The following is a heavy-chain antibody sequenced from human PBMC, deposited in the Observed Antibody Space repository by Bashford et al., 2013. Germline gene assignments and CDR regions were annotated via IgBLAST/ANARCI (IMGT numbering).Heavy chain of an antibody. J-gene: IGHJ3*02. D-gene: IGHD1-7*01. CDR1: GFTFSSYA. CDR2: ISGSGGST. CDR3: ARCLSWQLRQGDISCASDI. V-gene: IGHV3-23*01. Sequence: GGSLRLSCAASGFTFSSYAMSWVRQAPGKGLEWVSAISGSGGSTYYADSVKGRFTISRDNAKNSLYLQMNSLRADDTAVYYCARCLSWQLRQGDISCASDIWGQGTMVTVSS.